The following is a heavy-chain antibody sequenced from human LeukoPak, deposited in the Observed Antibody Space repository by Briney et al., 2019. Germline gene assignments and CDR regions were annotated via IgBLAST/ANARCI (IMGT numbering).Heavy chain of an antibody. J-gene: IGHJ3*02. V-gene: IGHV3-74*01. CDR3: ARDHQGMIDHDDAFDI. Sequence: PGGSLRLSCAASGFTFSSFWMHWVRQAPGKGLVWVSRINSDGSSTTYADSVKGRFTISRDNAKNTLYLQMNSLRAEDTAVYYCARDHQGMIDHDDAFDIWGQGTMVTVSS. CDR2: INSDGSST. CDR1: GFTFSSFW. D-gene: IGHD3-22*01.